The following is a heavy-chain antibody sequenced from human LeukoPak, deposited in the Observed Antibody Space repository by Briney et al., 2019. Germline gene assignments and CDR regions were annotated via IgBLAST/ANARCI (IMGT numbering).Heavy chain of an antibody. Sequence: GASVKVSCKASGYTFTGYYMHWVRQAPGQGLEWMGWINPNSGGTNYAQKFQGRVTMTRDTSISTAYMELGRLRSDDTAVYYCARDEEVIVVVPAAIRLGYYFDYWGQGTLVTVSS. J-gene: IGHJ4*02. CDR2: INPNSGGT. V-gene: IGHV1-2*02. CDR3: ARDEEVIVVVPAAIRLGYYFDY. D-gene: IGHD2-2*02. CDR1: GYTFTGYY.